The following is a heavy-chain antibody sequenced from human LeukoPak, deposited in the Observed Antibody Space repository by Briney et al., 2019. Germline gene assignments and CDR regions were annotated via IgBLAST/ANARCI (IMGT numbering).Heavy chain of an antibody. D-gene: IGHD4-17*01. Sequence: ARSLRLSCAASGFTFSSYAMHWVRQAPGKGLEWVAVISYDGSNKYYADSVKGRFTISRDNSKNTLYLQMNSLRAEDTAVYYCARELTTTDAFDIWGQGTMVTVSS. CDR2: ISYDGSNK. V-gene: IGHV3-30-3*01. J-gene: IGHJ3*02. CDR3: ARELTTTDAFDI. CDR1: GFTFSSYA.